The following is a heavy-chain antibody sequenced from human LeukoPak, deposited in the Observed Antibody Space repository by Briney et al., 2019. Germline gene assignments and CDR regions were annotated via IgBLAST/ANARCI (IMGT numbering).Heavy chain of an antibody. D-gene: IGHD3-10*01. CDR2: IYWNGDK. J-gene: IGHJ4*02. CDR3: AHKGRGSGSYNV. CDR1: GFSLSTTGVG. V-gene: IGHV2-5*01. Sequence: SGPTLVKPTQTLTLTCTFSGFSLSTTGVGVGWIRQSPGKALEWLAVIYWNGDKSYSPSLKSRLTITKDTSKNQVVLIMTNMDPVDTATYYCAHKGRGSGSYNVWGQGTLVTVSS.